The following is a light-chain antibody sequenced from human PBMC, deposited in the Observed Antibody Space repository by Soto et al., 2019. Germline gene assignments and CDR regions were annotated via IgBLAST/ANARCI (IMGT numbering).Light chain of an antibody. CDR2: KAS. CDR3: QHYNSYSEA. Sequence: IQMTQSPSTLSGAVCDIVTMTCRASQTISSWLAWYQQKPGKAPKLLIYKASTLKSGVPSRFSGSGSGTEFTLTISSLQPDDFATYYCQHYNSYSEAFGQGTKVDNK. J-gene: IGKJ1*01. CDR1: QTISSW. V-gene: IGKV1-5*03.